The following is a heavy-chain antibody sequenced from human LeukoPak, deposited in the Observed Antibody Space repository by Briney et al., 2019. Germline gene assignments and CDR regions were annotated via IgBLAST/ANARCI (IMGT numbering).Heavy chain of an antibody. J-gene: IGHJ6*02. CDR3: ARWGYYDFWSGPTHYYGMDV. CDR1: GYTCTSYG. D-gene: IGHD3-3*01. CDR2: ISAYNGNT. V-gene: IGHV1-18*01. Sequence: ASVKVSCKASGYTCTSYGISWVRQAPGQGLEWMGWISAYNGNTNYAQKLQGRVTMTTDTSTSTAYMELRSLRSDDTAVYYCARWGYYDFWSGPTHYYGMDVWGQGTTVTVSS.